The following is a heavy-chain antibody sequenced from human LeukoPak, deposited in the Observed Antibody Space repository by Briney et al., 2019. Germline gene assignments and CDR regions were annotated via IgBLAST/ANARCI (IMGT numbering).Heavy chain of an antibody. CDR2: IYVSGTS. V-gene: IGHV4-4*07. CDR3: ARSETTVTWYAAEYIGY. J-gene: IGHJ4*01. CDR1: GGSIGDHY. Sequence: SETLSLTCTVSGGSIGDHYWSWIRQPAGKGLEWLGRIYVSGTSNYSPSLKSRVTMSLDTSKNQFSLKLTSVTAADTAIYYCARSETTVTWYAAEYIGYWGHGALVTVSS. D-gene: IGHD6-13*01.